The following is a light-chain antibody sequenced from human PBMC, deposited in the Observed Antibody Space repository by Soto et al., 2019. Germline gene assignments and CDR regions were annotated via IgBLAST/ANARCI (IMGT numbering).Light chain of an antibody. CDR2: GAS. V-gene: IGKV3-15*01. CDR1: QSVSSN. Sequence: EIVMTQSPATLSVSPGDRATLSCRASQSVSSNLAWYQQKPGQDPRLLIYGASTKATGIPARFSGSGSGTKFTLTISSLRSEDFAVYYCQQYNNWPKMFGQGTKVEIK. CDR3: QQYNNWPKM. J-gene: IGKJ1*01.